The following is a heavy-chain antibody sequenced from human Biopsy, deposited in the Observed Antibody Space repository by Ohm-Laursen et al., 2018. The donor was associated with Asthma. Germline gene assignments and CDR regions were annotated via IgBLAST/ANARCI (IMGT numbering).Heavy chain of an antibody. V-gene: IGHV3-30*03. J-gene: IGHJ4*02. D-gene: IGHD4-17*01. CDR1: GFTFDDYG. CDR2: ISYDGSNK. Sequence: SLRLSCAASGFTFDDYGMHWVRQAPGKGLEWVAVISYDGSNKYYADSVKGRFTISRDNSKNTLYLQMNSLRAEDTAVYYCARKARHGDYDFDYWGQGTLVTVSS. CDR3: ARKARHGDYDFDY.